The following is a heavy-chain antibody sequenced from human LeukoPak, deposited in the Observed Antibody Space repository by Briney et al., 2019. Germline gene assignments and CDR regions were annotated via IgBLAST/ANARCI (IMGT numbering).Heavy chain of an antibody. CDR1: GYSLSSGYY. CDR2: VDHSGGT. V-gene: IGHV4-38-2*02. D-gene: IGHD2-15*01. Sequence: SETLSLTCTVSGYSLSSGYYWGWIRQPPGKGLEWIGSVDHSGGTYYNPSLRSRVSISVDTSKNQFSLKLSSVTAADTAVYYCARDREDSFLDYWGQGTLVTVSS. CDR3: ARDREDSFLDY. J-gene: IGHJ4*02.